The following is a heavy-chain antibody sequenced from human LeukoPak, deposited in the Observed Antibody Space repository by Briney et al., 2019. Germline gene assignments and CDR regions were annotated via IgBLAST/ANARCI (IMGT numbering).Heavy chain of an antibody. J-gene: IGHJ4*02. CDR1: GFTFSSYS. Sequence: GGSLRLSCAASGFTFSSYSMNWVRQAPGKGLEWVSSISSSSSYIYYADSVKGRFTISRDNAKNSLYLQMNSLRAEDTAVYYCARDFDIVVVPAAKHWGQGTLVTVSS. V-gene: IGHV3-21*04. CDR2: ISSSSSYI. CDR3: ARDFDIVVVPAAKH. D-gene: IGHD2-2*01.